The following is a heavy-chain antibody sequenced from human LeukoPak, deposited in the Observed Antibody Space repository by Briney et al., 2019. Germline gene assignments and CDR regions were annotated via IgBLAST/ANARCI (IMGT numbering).Heavy chain of an antibody. Sequence: PGRSLRLSCAASGFTFDDYAMNWARQAPGKGLEWVSGISWNSGSIGYADSVKGRFTISRDNAKNSLYLQMNSLRAEDTAVYYCARVFSSWYTWGQGTLVTVSS. CDR2: ISWNSGSI. D-gene: IGHD6-13*01. V-gene: IGHV3-9*01. CDR3: ARVFSSWYT. CDR1: GFTFDDYA. J-gene: IGHJ5*02.